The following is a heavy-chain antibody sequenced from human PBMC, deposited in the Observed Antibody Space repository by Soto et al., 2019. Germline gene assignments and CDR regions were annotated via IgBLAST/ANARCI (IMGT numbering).Heavy chain of an antibody. CDR3: AKERKWSPDAFDI. Sequence: QVQLVESGGGVVQPGRSLRLSCAASGFTFSSYGMHWVRQAPGKGLEWVAVISYDGSNKYYADSVKVRFTISRDNSKNTLYLQMNSLRAEDTAVYYCAKERKWSPDAFDIWGQGTMVTVSS. J-gene: IGHJ3*02. D-gene: IGHD2-15*01. CDR1: GFTFSSYG. CDR2: ISYDGSNK. V-gene: IGHV3-30*18.